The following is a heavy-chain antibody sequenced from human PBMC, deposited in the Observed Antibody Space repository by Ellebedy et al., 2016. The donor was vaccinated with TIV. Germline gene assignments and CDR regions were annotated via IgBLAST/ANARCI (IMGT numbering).Heavy chain of an antibody. CDR2: ISNTGSRT. Sequence: PGGSLRLSCAASGFTFSSYAMSWVRQAPGKGLEWVSTISNTGSRTYYADSVEGRFIISRDNSKKTLDLQLNSRRAEDTAVYYCAKGRGGGSDSSAPRYYFDYWGLGTLVTVSS. CDR1: GFTFSSYA. D-gene: IGHD3-22*01. V-gene: IGHV3-23*01. J-gene: IGHJ4*02. CDR3: AKGRGGGSDSSAPRYYFDY.